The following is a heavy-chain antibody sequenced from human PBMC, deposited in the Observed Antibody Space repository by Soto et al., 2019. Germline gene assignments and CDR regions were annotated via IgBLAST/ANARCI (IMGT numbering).Heavy chain of an antibody. J-gene: IGHJ4*01. CDR1: GFTFSSYG. D-gene: IGHD5-18*01. Sequence: WGSLRLSCAASGFTFSSYGMHWVRQAPGKGLEWVAVISYDGSNKYYADSVKGRFTISRDNSKNTLYLQMDSLRAEDTAVYYCAKDTAMVSPEYWGDESLVHVSP. CDR3: AKDTAMVSPEY. CDR2: ISYDGSNK. V-gene: IGHV3-30*18.